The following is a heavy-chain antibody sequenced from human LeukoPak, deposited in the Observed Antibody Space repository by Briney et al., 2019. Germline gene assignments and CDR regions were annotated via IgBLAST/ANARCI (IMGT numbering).Heavy chain of an antibody. J-gene: IGHJ6*02. CDR1: GFTFSSCA. CDR2: ISGSGGST. CDR3: AKRSRFLEWFDYYYYGMDV. V-gene: IGHV3-23*01. Sequence: GGSLRLSCAASGFTFSSCAMSWVRQAPGKGLEWVSAISGSGGSTYYADSVKGRFTISRDNSKNTLYLQMNSLRAEDTAVYYCAKRSRFLEWFDYYYYGMDVWGQGTTVTVSS. D-gene: IGHD3-3*01.